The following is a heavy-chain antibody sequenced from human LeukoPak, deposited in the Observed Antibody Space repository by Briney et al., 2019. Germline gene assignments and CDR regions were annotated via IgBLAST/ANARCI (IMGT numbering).Heavy chain of an antibody. V-gene: IGHV4-30-2*01. J-gene: IGHJ3*02. CDR3: ALYGDNKGNAFDI. CDR2: IYHSGST. Sequence: PSETLSLTCAVSGGSISSGGYSWSWIRQPPGKGLEWIGYIYHSGSTYYNPSLKSRVTISVDRSKNQFSLKLSSVTAADTAVYYCALYGDNKGNAFDIWGQGTMVTVSS. D-gene: IGHD4-17*01. CDR1: GGSISSGGYS.